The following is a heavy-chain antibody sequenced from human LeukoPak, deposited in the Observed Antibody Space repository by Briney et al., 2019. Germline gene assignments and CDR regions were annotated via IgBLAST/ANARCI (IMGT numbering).Heavy chain of an antibody. CDR1: GFTFSSYA. J-gene: IGHJ4*02. CDR2: ISGSGGST. D-gene: IGHD3-22*01. V-gene: IGHV3-23*01. CDR3: ARDSYDSSGYYYTPYFDY. Sequence: GGSLRLSCAASGFTFSSYAMSWVRQAPGKGLEWVSAISGSGGSTYYADSVKGRFTISRDNAKNSLYLQMNSLRAEDTAVYYCARDSYDSSGYYYTPYFDYWGQGTLVTVSS.